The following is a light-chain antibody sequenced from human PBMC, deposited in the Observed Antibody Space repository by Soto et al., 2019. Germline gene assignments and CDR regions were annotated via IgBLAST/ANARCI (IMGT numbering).Light chain of an antibody. CDR3: ATWDDSLNAYV. J-gene: IGLJ1*01. CDR2: SDN. Sequence: QSVLTQPPSASGTPGQRVTISCSGSSSSIGSNAVNWYQQLPGTAPKLLIYSDNHRPSGVPDRFSGSKSGTSASLAISGLQSEDEADYHCATWDDSLNAYVFGIGTKVT. V-gene: IGLV1-44*01. CDR1: SSSIGSNA.